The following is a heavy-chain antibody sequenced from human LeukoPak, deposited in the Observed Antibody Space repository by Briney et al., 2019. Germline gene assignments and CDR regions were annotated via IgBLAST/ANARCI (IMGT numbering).Heavy chain of an antibody. Sequence: AGGSLRLSCAASGFTFSAYAMNWVRQAPAKGLEWVSGISGSGSSTYYGDSVKGRFTIYRDNSKNTLYLQMNSLRVEDTAVYYCAKGPVVNFDYWGQGTLVTVSS. V-gene: IGHV3-23*01. CDR1: GFTFSAYA. CDR2: ISGSGSST. D-gene: IGHD4-23*01. J-gene: IGHJ4*02. CDR3: AKGPVVNFDY.